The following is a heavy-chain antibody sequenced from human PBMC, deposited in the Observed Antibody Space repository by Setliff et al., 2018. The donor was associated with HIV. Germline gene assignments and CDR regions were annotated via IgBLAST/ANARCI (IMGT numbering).Heavy chain of an antibody. CDR1: GFTFSDCS. Sequence: ETLSLSCAASGFTFSDCSMNWVRQAPGKGLEWVSYIGSSGRTKYYADSVKGRFTISRDNAKNSLYQQMNSLRAEDTAIYYCVRGLWGSSRVFDYWGQGTLVTVSS. CDR2: IGSSGRTK. D-gene: IGHD3-16*01. V-gene: IGHV3-48*04. J-gene: IGHJ4*02. CDR3: VRGLWGSSRVFDY.